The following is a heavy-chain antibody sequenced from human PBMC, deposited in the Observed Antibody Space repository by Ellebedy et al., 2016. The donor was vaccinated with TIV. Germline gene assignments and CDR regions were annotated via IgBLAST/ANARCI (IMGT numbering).Heavy chain of an antibody. J-gene: IGHJ6*02. CDR3: ARHSDYYDSSGYYYYYYGMDV. D-gene: IGHD3-22*01. CDR2: IDPSDSYT. V-gene: IGHV5-10-1*01. CDR1: GYSFTSYW. Sequence: GESLKISXKGSGYSFTSYWISWVRQMPGKGLEWMGRIDPSDSYTNYSPSFQGHVTISADKSISTAYLQWSSLKASDTAMYYCARHSDYYDSSGYYYYYYGMDVWGQGTTVTVSS.